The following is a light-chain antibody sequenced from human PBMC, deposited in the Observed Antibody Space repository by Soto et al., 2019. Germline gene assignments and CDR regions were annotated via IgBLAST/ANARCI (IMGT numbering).Light chain of an antibody. Sequence: QSVLTQPPSASGSPGQSVTISCTGTSSDVGGYNYVSWCQQHPGKAPKLMIYEVSKRPSGVPDRFSGSKSGNTASLTVSGLQAEDEADYYCSSYAGGNNLVFGGGTKVTVL. CDR2: EVS. J-gene: IGLJ2*01. V-gene: IGLV2-8*01. CDR1: SSDVGGYNY. CDR3: SSYAGGNNLV.